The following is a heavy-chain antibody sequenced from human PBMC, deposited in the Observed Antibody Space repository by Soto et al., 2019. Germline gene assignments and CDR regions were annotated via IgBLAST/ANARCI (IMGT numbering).Heavy chain of an antibody. Sequence: EVQLVESGGGLVKPGGSLRLSCTASGFIFRTYGMTWVRQAPGKGLEWASSIYSSGTFIYYADSVKGRFTISRDDAKNSLFLQMNSLRAEDTAVYYCGRAIGRGIIRDWGQGTLVTVSS. J-gene: IGHJ4*02. CDR2: IYSSGTFI. D-gene: IGHD3-10*01. V-gene: IGHV3-21*01. CDR1: GFIFRTYG. CDR3: GRAIGRGIIRD.